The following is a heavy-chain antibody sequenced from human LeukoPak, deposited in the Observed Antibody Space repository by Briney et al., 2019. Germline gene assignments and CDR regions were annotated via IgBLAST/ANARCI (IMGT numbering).Heavy chain of an antibody. CDR2: INHSGST. V-gene: IGHV4-39*07. CDR3: ARRARYFDWLRAGGYFDY. CDR1: GGSISSSNYY. J-gene: IGHJ4*02. D-gene: IGHD3-9*01. Sequence: SVTLSLTCTVSGGSISSSNYYWNWIRQPPGKGLEWIGEINHSGSTNYNPSLKSRVTISVDTSKNQFSLKLSSVTAADTAVYYCARRARYFDWLRAGGYFDYWGRGTLVTVSS.